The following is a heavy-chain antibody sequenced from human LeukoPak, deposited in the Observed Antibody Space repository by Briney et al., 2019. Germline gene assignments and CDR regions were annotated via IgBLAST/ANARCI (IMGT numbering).Heavy chain of an antibody. V-gene: IGHV4-59*01. CDR2: IYNSGKS. D-gene: IGHD5-24*01. CDR1: GDSIGSYY. CDR3: ARGRDGYRGWFDP. Sequence: PSETLSLTCTVSGDSIGSYYWSWIRQPPEKGLEWIGYIYNSGKSNYNPSLKSRVTISLDTPKRQFSLRLTSVTAADTAVYYCARGRDGYRGWFDPWGQGTLVTVSS. J-gene: IGHJ5*02.